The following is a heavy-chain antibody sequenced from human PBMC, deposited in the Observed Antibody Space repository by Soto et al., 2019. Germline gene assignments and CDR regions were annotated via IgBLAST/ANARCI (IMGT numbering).Heavy chain of an antibody. D-gene: IGHD2-8*01. CDR3: ARDTNGRYNWFDP. Sequence: QVQLQESGPGLVKPSGTLSLTCAVSGGSISSPNWWSWVRQPPGKGLEWIGEIYPSGSTNYNPSLKSRVSISVDKSKNQFSLKLSSVTAADTAVYFCARDTNGRYNWFDPWGQGTLVTVSS. CDR2: IYPSGST. CDR1: GGSISSPNW. V-gene: IGHV4-4*02. J-gene: IGHJ5*02.